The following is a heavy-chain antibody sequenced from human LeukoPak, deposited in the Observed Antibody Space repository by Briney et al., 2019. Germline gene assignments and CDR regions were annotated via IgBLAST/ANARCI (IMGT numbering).Heavy chain of an antibody. CDR2: INHSGST. D-gene: IGHD3-10*01. J-gene: IGHJ4*02. Sequence: SETLSLTCTVSGGSISSYYWSWIRQPPGKGLEWIGEINHSGSTNYNPSLKSRVTISVDTSKNQFSLKLSSVTAADTAVYYCARHFGKLLWFGPFDYWGQGTLVTVSS. V-gene: IGHV4-34*01. CDR1: GGSISSYY. CDR3: ARHFGKLLWFGPFDY.